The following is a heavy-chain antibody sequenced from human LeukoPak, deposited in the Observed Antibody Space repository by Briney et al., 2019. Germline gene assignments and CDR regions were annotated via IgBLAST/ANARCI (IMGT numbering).Heavy chain of an antibody. CDR2: IRTKVYRETT. D-gene: IGHD5-18*01. CDR3: ARGAMSPDY. CDR1: GSTFGDYA. J-gene: IGHJ4*02. V-gene: IGHV3-49*03. Sequence: GGSLRLSCRASGSTFGDYAMSWFRQAPGKGLEWVGFIRTKVYRETTEYAASVKGRFTISRDDSKTIVYLQMHGLETEDTALYYCARGAMSPDYWGQGTLVTVSS.